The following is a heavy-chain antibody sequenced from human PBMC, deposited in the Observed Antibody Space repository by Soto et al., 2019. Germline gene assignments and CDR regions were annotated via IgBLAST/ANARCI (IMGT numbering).Heavy chain of an antibody. V-gene: IGHV4-30-4*01. CDR1: GGTISSGDYY. CDR3: ARLEEGGCYFDY. CDR2: MYYSGST. Sequence: SETLSLGCTVSGGTISSGDYYWSWIRQHPGKGLVWIGYMYYSGSTYYNPPLKRRATIXFXXSXNXFXLXXXSVAXADTALYYCARLEEGGCYFDYWGQGTLETVSS. D-gene: IGHD6-19*01. J-gene: IGHJ4*02.